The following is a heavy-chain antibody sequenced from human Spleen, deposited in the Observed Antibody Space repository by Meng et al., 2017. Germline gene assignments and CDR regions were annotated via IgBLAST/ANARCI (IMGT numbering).Heavy chain of an antibody. CDR3: VRSSGWVRTGFDP. CDR1: GGSISTRVYY. Sequence: QPQLQESGPGLVKPSEALSLPCSVSGGSISTRVYYWGWIRQPPGKGLEWIGSIGHSGITYYTPSLKSRVTVSIDTSKSQFSLKLTSVTAADTAVYYCVRSSGWVRTGFDPWGQGTLVTVSS. CDR2: IGHSGIT. J-gene: IGHJ5*02. V-gene: IGHV4-39*01. D-gene: IGHD6-19*01.